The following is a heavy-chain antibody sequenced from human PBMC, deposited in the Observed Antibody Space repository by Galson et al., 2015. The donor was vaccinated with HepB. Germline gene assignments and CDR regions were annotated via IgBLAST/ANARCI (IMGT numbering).Heavy chain of an antibody. CDR2: ISVNKGNT. CDR3: ARGGYCGTTSCYTTFDY. Sequence: SVKVSCKASGYTFISYGFTWVRQAPGQGLEWMGWISVNKGNTNYAQKLQGRVTMTTDTSTSTAFMELRSLRSDDTAVYYCARGGYCGTTSCYTTFDYWGQGTLVTVSS. CDR1: GYTFISYG. V-gene: IGHV1-18*04. J-gene: IGHJ4*02. D-gene: IGHD2-2*02.